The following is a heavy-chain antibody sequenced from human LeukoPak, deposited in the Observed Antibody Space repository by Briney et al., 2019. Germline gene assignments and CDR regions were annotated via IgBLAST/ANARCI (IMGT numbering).Heavy chain of an antibody. V-gene: IGHV3-15*01. CDR2: IRSETDGATT. J-gene: IGHJ4*02. D-gene: IGHD3-10*01. CDR3: TTDLNQRLKWFGNPLDH. Sequence: PGGSLRLSCAASGFTFSNYAMTWVRQAPGKGLQGVGHIRSETDGATTDYAAAVQGRFTISRDDSKKMLYLEMNSLTTEDTAVYYCTTDLNQRLKWFGNPLDHWGQGTPVTVSS. CDR1: GFTFSNYA.